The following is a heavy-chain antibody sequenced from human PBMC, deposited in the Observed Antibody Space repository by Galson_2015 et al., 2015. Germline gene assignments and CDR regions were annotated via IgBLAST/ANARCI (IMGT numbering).Heavy chain of an antibody. CDR1: GFPFNSYE. CDR2: ISSSGSTI. CDR3: ASEKYCDGDYYH. Sequence: SLRLSCAASGFPFNSYEMNWVRQAPGKGLEWVSYISSSGSTIYYADSVKGRFTISRDNARDSLFLQMNSLRAEDTAVYYCASEKYCDGDYYHWGQGTLVTVSS. D-gene: IGHD2-21*01. V-gene: IGHV3-48*03. J-gene: IGHJ5*02.